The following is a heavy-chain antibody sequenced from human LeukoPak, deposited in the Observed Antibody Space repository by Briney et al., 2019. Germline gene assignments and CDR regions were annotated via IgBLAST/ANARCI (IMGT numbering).Heavy chain of an antibody. V-gene: IGHV5-51*01. CDR2: IHPGDSDT. J-gene: IGHJ5*02. Sequence: GESLKISCKGSGYSFSTYWIGWVRQMPGKGLEWMALIHPGDSDTRYSPSFQGQVTISADKSISTAYLQWSSLKASDTAMYYCARLGGENYYDSSGYYYAWLDPWGQGTLVTVSS. D-gene: IGHD3-22*01. CDR3: ARLGGENYYDSSGYYYAWLDP. CDR1: GYSFSTYW.